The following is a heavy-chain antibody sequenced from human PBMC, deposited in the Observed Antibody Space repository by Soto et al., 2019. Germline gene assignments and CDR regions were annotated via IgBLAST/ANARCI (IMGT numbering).Heavy chain of an antibody. CDR2: ISSSSYI. D-gene: IGHD6-19*01. CDR1: GFTFSSYS. CDR3: ASSPRTSGGWYLEEKPEYFQH. Sequence: GGSLRLSCAASGFTFSSYSMNWVRQAPGKGLEWVSSISSSSYIYYADSVKGRFTISRDNAKNSLYLQMNSLRAEDTAVYYCASSPRTSGGWYLEEKPEYFQHWGQGTLVTVSS. J-gene: IGHJ1*01. V-gene: IGHV3-21*01.